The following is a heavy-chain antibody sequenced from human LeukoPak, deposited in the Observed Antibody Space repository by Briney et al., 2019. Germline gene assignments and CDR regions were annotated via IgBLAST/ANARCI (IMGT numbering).Heavy chain of an antibody. Sequence: PGGSLRLSCATSGFTFSSIWMSWVRQAPGKGLEWVSVIYTGGDTYYADSVRGRFTISRDNSKNTVNLQMNSLRAEDTALYYCAGGQMFTSGGFDDWGQGTLVTVSS. J-gene: IGHJ4*02. CDR1: GFTFSSIW. V-gene: IGHV3-53*01. CDR2: IYTGGDT. CDR3: AGGQMFTSGGFDD. D-gene: IGHD6-19*01.